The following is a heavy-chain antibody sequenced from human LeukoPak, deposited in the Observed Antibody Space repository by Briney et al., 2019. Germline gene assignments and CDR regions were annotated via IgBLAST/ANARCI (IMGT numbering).Heavy chain of an antibody. CDR1: GFTFSSYC. Sequence: GGSLRLSCAASGFTFSSYCMNWVRQAPGKGLEWVSYITSSSSNIYYGDSVKGRFTISRDNAKNSLYLQMNSLRDEDTAVYYCARDSSGYYAIYYWGQGTPVTVSS. V-gene: IGHV3-48*02. CDR2: ITSSSSNI. D-gene: IGHD3-22*01. CDR3: ARDSSGYYAIYY. J-gene: IGHJ4*02.